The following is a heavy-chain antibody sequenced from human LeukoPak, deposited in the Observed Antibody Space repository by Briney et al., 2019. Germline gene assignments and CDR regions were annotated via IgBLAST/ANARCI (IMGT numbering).Heavy chain of an antibody. D-gene: IGHD1-26*01. Sequence: ASVKVSCKASGGTFSSYAISWVRQAPGQGLEWMGGIIPIFGTANYAQKFQGRVTITTDESTSTAYMELSSLRSEDTAVYYCASGKGGGSYHYYFDYWGQGTLVTVSS. J-gene: IGHJ4*02. CDR1: GGTFSSYA. V-gene: IGHV1-69*05. CDR3: ASGKGGGSYHYYFDY. CDR2: IIPIFGTA.